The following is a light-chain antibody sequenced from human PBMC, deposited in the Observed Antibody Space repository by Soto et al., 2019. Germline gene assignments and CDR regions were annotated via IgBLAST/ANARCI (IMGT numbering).Light chain of an antibody. CDR1: QSVSSN. CDR3: QQYGSSRWT. CDR2: GAS. V-gene: IGKV3-15*01. J-gene: IGKJ1*01. Sequence: EIVMTQSPATLSVSPGERATLSCRASQSVSSNLAWYQQKPGQAPRLLIYGASTRATGIPARFSGSGSGTEFNLTISSLQPEDFATYYCQQYGSSRWTFGQGTKVDIK.